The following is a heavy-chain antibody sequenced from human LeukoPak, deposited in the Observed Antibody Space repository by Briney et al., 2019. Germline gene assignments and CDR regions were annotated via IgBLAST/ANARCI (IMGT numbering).Heavy chain of an antibody. CDR1: GGTFNSYA. V-gene: IGHV1-69*05. J-gene: IGHJ6*03. CDR3: ASGSLGDGYGVGDYYQYMDV. CDR2: IMPLFGTA. D-gene: IGHD5-24*01. Sequence: SVKVSCKASGGTFNSYAISWVRQAAGQGLEWMGGIMPLFGTANYAQEFQGRVTFTTDESASTAYMEVSSLRSEDTAVYYCASGSLGDGYGVGDYYQYMDVWGKGTTVTVSS.